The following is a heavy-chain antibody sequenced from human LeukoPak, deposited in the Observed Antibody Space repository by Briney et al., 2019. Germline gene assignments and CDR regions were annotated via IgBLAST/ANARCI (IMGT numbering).Heavy chain of an antibody. CDR3: ARARITMIAP. J-gene: IGHJ5*02. V-gene: IGHV4-61*02. CDR1: GGSISSGSYY. D-gene: IGHD3-22*01. Sequence: SETLSLTCTVSGGSISSGSYYWSWIRQPAGKGLEWIGRIYTSGSTNYNPSLKSRVTISVDTSKNQFSLKLSSVTAADTAVYYCARARITMIAPWGQGTLVTVSS. CDR2: IYTSGST.